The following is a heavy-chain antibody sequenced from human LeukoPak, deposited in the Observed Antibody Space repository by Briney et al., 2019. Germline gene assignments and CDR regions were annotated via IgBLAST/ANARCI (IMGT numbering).Heavy chain of an antibody. V-gene: IGHV3-7*01. CDR1: GFTFSSYW. J-gene: IGHJ4*02. CDR3: ARAGAARPCDY. D-gene: IGHD6-6*01. CDR2: IKQDGSEK. Sequence: GGSLRLSCAASGFTFSSYWMSWVRQAPGKGLEWVANIKQDGSEKYYVDSVKGRFTISRDNAKNSLYLQMNSLRAEDAAVYYCARAGAARPCDYWGQGTLVTVSS.